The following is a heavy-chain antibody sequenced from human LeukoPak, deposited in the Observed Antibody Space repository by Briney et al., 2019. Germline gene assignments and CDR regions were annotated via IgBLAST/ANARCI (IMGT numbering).Heavy chain of an antibody. CDR1: GFTFSTHT. V-gene: IGHV3-48*01. Sequence: GGSLRLSCAASGFTFSTHTMAWVRQAPGKGLEWVSYISDSTSVIYYADSVKGRFTISRDNAKNSLYLQMNSLRTEDTAIYYCARGLYYIDVWGNGTAVTVS. CDR2: ISDSTSVI. J-gene: IGHJ6*03. CDR3: ARGLYYIDV.